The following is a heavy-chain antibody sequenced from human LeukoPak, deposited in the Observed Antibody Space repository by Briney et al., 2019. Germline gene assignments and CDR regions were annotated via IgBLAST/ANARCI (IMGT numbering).Heavy chain of an antibody. CDR3: ARLRKDYGRPLFLHWYFDL. CDR2: INHSGST. J-gene: IGHJ2*01. Sequence: SETLSLTCAVYGGSFSGYYWSWIRQPPGKGLEWIGEINHSGSTNYNPSLKSRVTISVDTSKNQFSLKLSSVTAADTAVYYCARLRKDYGRPLFLHWYFDLWGRGTLSLSPQ. CDR1: GGSFSGYY. D-gene: IGHD4-17*01. V-gene: IGHV4-34*01.